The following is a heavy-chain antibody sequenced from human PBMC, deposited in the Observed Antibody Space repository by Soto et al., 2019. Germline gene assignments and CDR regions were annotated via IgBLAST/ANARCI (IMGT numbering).Heavy chain of an antibody. CDR2: ISGNGAET. CDR3: GKERRGSGWFVSKY. CDR1: VFTFSSYA. D-gene: IGHD6-19*01. V-gene: IGHV3-23*01. Sequence: PVGSLRLSCASSVFTFSSYAMSWVRHAPGKGLEWVSAISGNGAETSYADSVRGRFTISRDNSKDTLFLHMNSLRADDTAVYYCGKERRGSGWFVSKYWGLGGLDIVSS. J-gene: IGHJ4*02.